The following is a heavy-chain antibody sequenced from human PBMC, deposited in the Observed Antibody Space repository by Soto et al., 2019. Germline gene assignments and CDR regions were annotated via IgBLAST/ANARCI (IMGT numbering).Heavy chain of an antibody. CDR1: GFTFSNYG. J-gene: IGHJ6*02. V-gene: IGHV3-30*18. D-gene: IGHD3-10*01. CDR3: AKSGRQDYYYYGMDV. Sequence: QVQLVESGGGVVRPGRSLRLSCAASGFTFSNYGMHWVRQAPGKGLEWVAVISNDGSNKYYADSVKGRFTLSRDNSMNTLYLQMNSLRPEDTTVYYCAKSGRQDYYYYGMDVWGQGTTVTVSS. CDR2: ISNDGSNK.